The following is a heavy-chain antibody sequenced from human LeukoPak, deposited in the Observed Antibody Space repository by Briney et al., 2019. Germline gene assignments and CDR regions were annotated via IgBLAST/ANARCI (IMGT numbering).Heavy chain of an antibody. CDR2: IKKDGSEK. J-gene: IGHJ4*02. V-gene: IGHV3-7*01. CDR3: ATLDFLFDY. Sequence: GSLRLSCAVYGFNFSSYWMSWVRQAPGKGLEWVANIKKDGSEKNYVDSVKGRFTISRDNAKNSLYLQMNSLRAEDTAVYYCATLDFLFDYWGQGTLVTVSS. CDR1: GFNFSSYW. D-gene: IGHD3/OR15-3a*01.